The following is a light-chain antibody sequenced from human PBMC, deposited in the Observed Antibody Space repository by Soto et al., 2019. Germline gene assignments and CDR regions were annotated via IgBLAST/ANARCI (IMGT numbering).Light chain of an antibody. V-gene: IGKV1-39*01. J-gene: IGKJ1*01. CDR2: GAS. Sequence: DIQMTQSPSSLSASVGDRVTITCRASQSISSYLNWYQQKPGKAPKLLIYGASSLRRGVPSTFSGSGSGTDFTPTISSLQPEDFATYYCQQSYSALRTFGQGTRVEIK. CDR3: QQSYSALRT. CDR1: QSISSY.